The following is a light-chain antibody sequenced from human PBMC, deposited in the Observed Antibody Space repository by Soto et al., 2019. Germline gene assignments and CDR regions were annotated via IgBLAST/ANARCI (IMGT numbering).Light chain of an antibody. V-gene: IGLV1-47*02. J-gene: IGLJ2*01. CDR2: SNN. Sequence: QSVLTQPPSASGTPGQKVFISCSGSSSNIGGTNYAYWYQQLPGAAPKLLMHSNNLRPSGVPERLSGSKFGTAASLAISGLRSEDEDVYYCASWDDRLGAVIFGGGTKLTVL. CDR1: SSNIGGTNY. CDR3: ASWDDRLGAVI.